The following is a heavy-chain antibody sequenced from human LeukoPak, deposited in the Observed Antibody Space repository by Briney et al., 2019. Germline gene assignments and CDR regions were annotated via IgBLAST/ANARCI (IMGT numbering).Heavy chain of an antibody. D-gene: IGHD1-20*01. Sequence: GGSLRLSCAASGVTFSADAMNWVRHAPAKGLEWVSTSNYNGGSTYYAVSVDGRFTISRDNSKNTLYLQMNSLRAEDTAIYYCARRYNWKAFDLWGRGTLVTVSS. CDR2: SNYNGGST. CDR1: GVTFSADA. V-gene: IGHV3-23*01. CDR3: ARRYNWKAFDL. J-gene: IGHJ2*01.